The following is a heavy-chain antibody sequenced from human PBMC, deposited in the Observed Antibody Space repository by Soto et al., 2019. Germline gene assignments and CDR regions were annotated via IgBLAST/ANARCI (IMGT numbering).Heavy chain of an antibody. CDR3: AHSQRGPRDF. D-gene: IGHD5-12*01. J-gene: IGHJ4*02. CDR1: GFSLSTTGVA. Sequence: QITLKESGPTLVRPTQTLTLTCTFSGFSLSTTGVAVAWIRQHPGEALEWLALLYWDDDKRYNSSLKSRLTITKDTSRDQVVLAMTNMDPMDTATYCCAHSQRGPRDFWGPGILVTVSS. V-gene: IGHV2-5*02. CDR2: LYWDDDK.